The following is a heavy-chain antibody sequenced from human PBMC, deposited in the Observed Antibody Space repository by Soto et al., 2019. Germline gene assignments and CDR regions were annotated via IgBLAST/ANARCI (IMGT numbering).Heavy chain of an antibody. D-gene: IGHD3-9*01. Sequence: ETLSLTCTVSGGSISSSSYYWGWIRQPPGKGLEWIGSIYYSGSTYYNPSLKSRVTISVDTSKNQFSLKLSSVTAADTAVYYCARHPSGDILTGYYTYYYYGMDVWGQGTTVTVSS. CDR3: ARHPSGDILTGYYTYYYYGMDV. V-gene: IGHV4-39*01. CDR1: GGSISSSSYY. CDR2: IYYSGST. J-gene: IGHJ6*02.